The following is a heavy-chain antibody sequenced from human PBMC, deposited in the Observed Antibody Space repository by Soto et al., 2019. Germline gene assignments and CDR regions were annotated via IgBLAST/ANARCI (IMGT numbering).Heavy chain of an antibody. J-gene: IGHJ4*02. CDR3: ARGVLGWYYGSGSRPHFDY. V-gene: IGHV4-61*05. D-gene: IGHD3-10*01. CDR2: VYYSGST. CDR1: GGSISSSNYS. Sequence: KPSETLSLTCSVSGGSISSSNYSCGWIRQPPGKGPEWIGEVYYSGSTNYNPSFKSRVAMSVDKSKNQFSLKLSSVTAADTAVYYCARGVLGWYYGSGSRPHFDYWGQGTLVTVSS.